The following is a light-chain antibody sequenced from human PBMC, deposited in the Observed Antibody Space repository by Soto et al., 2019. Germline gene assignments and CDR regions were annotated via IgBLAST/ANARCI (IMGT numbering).Light chain of an antibody. J-gene: IGKJ2*01. CDR2: DAS. V-gene: IGKV3-11*01. CDR1: QSVSSY. Sequence: EIVLTQSPATLSWSPGERATLYCWASQSVSSYLAWYQQKPGQAPRLLIYDASNRATGIPARFSGSGSGTDFTLTISSLEPEDFAVYYCQQRSNWPTFGQGTKLEI. CDR3: QQRSNWPT.